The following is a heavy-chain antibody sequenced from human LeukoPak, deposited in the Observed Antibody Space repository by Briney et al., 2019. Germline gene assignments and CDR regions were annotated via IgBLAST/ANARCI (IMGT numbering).Heavy chain of an antibody. Sequence: GSSVKVSCKASGGTSSSYAISWVRHAPGEGLEWIGEIIPIFGIANYAQKFQGSITITTDESTSTGHMELSSLRSEDTAVYYCASHSGWDCSGGSCSSRYYYYMGGCGKGTTVTVSS. CDR1: GGTSSSYA. D-gene: IGHD2-15*01. J-gene: IGHJ6*03. V-gene: IGHV1-69*05. CDR3: ASHSGWDCSGGSCSSRYYYYMGG. CDR2: IIPIFGIA.